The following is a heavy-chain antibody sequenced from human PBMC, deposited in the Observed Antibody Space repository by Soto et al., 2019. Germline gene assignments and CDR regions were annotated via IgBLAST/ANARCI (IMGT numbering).Heavy chain of an antibody. J-gene: IGHJ3*02. Sequence: GGSLRLSCAASGFTFSSYSMNWVRQAPGKGLEWVSYISSSSTIYYADSVKGRFTISRDNAKNSLYLQMNSLRDEDTAVYYCAKTHHYSDSTRASDIWGQGTMVTVS. CDR2: ISSSSTI. D-gene: IGHD3-10*01. CDR3: AKTHHYSDSTRASDI. V-gene: IGHV3-48*02. CDR1: GFTFSSYS.